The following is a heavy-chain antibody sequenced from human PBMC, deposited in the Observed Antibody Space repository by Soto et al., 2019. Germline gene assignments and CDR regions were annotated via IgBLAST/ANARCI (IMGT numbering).Heavy chain of an antibody. V-gene: IGHV4-34*01. J-gene: IGHJ4*02. CDR2: INHSGST. Sequence: QVQLQQWGAGLLKPSETLSLTCAVYGGSFSGYYWSWIRQPPGKGLEWIGEINHSGSTNYNPSLKSRVTISVDTSQNQFSLKLSSVTAADTAVYYCARGQYYDILTGSQGNFDYWGQGTLVTVSS. CDR1: GGSFSGYY. CDR3: ARGQYYDILTGSQGNFDY. D-gene: IGHD3-9*01.